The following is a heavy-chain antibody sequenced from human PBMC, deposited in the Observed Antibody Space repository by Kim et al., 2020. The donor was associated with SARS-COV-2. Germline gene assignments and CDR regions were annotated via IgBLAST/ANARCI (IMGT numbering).Heavy chain of an antibody. CDR3: VRQGSCWHRDPQRSAVDF. Sequence: GGSLRLSCAASGFTFSAYDLHWVRQGAGKGLEWVSAIVTLSDTFYADSVKGRFTISRENAKNSFYLQMNRLGAGDTAVYYCVRQGSCWHRDPQRSAVDFWGHATLVSVSS. J-gene: IGHJ3*01. V-gene: IGHV3-13*01. D-gene: IGHD6-13*01. CDR1: GFTFSAYD. CDR2: IVTLSDT.